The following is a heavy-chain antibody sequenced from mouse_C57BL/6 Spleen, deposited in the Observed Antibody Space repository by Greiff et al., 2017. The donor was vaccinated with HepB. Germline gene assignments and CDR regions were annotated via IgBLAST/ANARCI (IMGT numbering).Heavy chain of an antibody. CDR2: IHPNSGST. CDR1: GYTFTSYW. Sequence: QVQLQQPGAELVKPGASVKLSCKASGYTFTSYWMHWVKQRPGQGLEWIGMIHPNSGSTNYNEKLKSKATLTVDKSSSTAYMQLSSLTSEDSAVYYCARGGTRAWFAYWGQGTLVTVSA. J-gene: IGHJ3*01. CDR3: ARGGTRAWFAY. V-gene: IGHV1-64*01. D-gene: IGHD3-3*01.